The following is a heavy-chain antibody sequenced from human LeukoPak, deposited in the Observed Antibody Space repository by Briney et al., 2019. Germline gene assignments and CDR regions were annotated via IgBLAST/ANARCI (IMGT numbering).Heavy chain of an antibody. CDR3: ARGAPWDCSGSSCSLFDY. D-gene: IGHD3-22*01. CDR2: IHQNGNEK. CDR1: GFTFSNYW. V-gene: IGHV3-7*03. Sequence: GGSLRLSCGASGFTFSNYWMGWVRQAPGKGLEWVANIHQNGNEKYYVDSVKGRFSISRDNARDSLYLQMNSLRVEDTAVYYCARGAPWDCSGSSCSLFDYWGQGTLVTVSS. J-gene: IGHJ4*02.